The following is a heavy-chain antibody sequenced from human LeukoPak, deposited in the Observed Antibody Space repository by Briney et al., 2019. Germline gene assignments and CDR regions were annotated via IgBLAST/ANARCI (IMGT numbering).Heavy chain of an antibody. CDR1: GGSISSYY. CDR2: IYYSGST. D-gene: IGHD6-13*01. CDR3: ARYISSWYWFDP. Sequence: SETLSLTCTVSGGSISSYYWSWIRQPPGKGLEWIGYIYYSGSTNYNPSLKSRVTISVDTSKNQFSLKLSSVTAADTAVYYCARYISSWYWFDPWGQGTLVTVSS. V-gene: IGHV4-59*01. J-gene: IGHJ5*02.